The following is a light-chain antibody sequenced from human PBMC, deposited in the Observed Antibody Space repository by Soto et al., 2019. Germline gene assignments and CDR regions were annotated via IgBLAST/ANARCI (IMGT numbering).Light chain of an antibody. Sequence: EIQMTQSPSTLSGSVVDRVTITCQASQTIRSWLAWYQQKPGKAPKLLIYKASTLKSGVPSRFSGSGSGTEFTLTISSLQPDDFATYYCQHYNSYSEAFGQGTKVDIK. CDR3: QHYNSYSEA. CDR1: QTIRSW. V-gene: IGKV1-5*03. J-gene: IGKJ1*01. CDR2: KAS.